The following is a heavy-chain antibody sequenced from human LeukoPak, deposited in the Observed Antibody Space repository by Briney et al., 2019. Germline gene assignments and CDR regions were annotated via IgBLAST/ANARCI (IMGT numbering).Heavy chain of an antibody. Sequence: SETLSLPCAVSGASLSLGGYSWSWIRQPPGKGLEWIGCIDHSGSTFQTPSLKSRVTISLAKSKNQFSLKMNSVTAADTAVYYCARGSGSTFDGYYFDYWGQGTLVTVSS. V-gene: IGHV4-30-2*01. CDR1: GASLSLGGYS. CDR2: IDHSGST. J-gene: IGHJ4*02. D-gene: IGHD6-13*01. CDR3: ARGSGSTFDGYYFDY.